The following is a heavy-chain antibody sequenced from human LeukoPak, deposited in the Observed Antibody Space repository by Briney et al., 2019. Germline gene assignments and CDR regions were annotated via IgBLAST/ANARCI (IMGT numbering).Heavy chain of an antibody. D-gene: IGHD3-22*01. J-gene: IGHJ4*02. CDR3: AAQKNYYDSSGYSSDKDY. CDR1: GVSFSGYY. Sequence: PSETLSLTCAVYGVSFSGYYWSWIRQPPGKGLEWIGEINHSGSTNYNPSLKSRVTISVDTSKNQFSLKLSSVTAADTAVYYCAAQKNYYDSSGYSSDKDYWGQGTLVTVSS. CDR2: INHSGST. V-gene: IGHV4-34*01.